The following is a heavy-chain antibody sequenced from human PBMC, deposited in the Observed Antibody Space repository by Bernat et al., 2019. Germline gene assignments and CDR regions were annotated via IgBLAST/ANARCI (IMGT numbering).Heavy chain of an antibody. V-gene: IGHV3-30*18. CDR1: GFTFSSYG. CDR2: ISYDGSNK. CDR3: AKSWGYYDEEAFDI. J-gene: IGHJ3*02. Sequence: QVQLVESGGGVVQPGRSLRLSCAASGFTFSSYGMHWVRQAPGKGLEWVAVISYDGSNKYYADSVKGRFTIPRDNSKNTLYLQMNSLRAEDTAVYYCAKSWGYYDEEAFDIWGQGTMVTVSS. D-gene: IGHD3-22*01.